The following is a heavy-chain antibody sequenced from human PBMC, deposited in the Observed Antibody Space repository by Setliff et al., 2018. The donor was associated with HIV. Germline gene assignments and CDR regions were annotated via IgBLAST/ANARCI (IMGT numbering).Heavy chain of an antibody. D-gene: IGHD1-7*01. Sequence: SETLSLTCTVSDNSINSGYYWGWIRRPPGKGLEWIGTIYHSGASYYNPSLKSRVTISVHTSKNQFSLTLNSVTAADTAMYFCARTNWPKGELQPFDVWGQGTMVTVSS. V-gene: IGHV4-38-2*02. CDR1: DNSINSGYY. CDR3: ARTNWPKGELQPFDV. J-gene: IGHJ3*01. CDR2: IYHSGAS.